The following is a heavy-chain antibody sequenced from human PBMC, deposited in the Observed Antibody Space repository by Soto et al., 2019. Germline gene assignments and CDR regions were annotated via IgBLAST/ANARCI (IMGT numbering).Heavy chain of an antibody. CDR1: GFTFSSYA. CDR3: AADSSGYYPTDY. Sequence: ESGGGVVQPGRSLRLSCAASGFTFSSYAMHWVRQAPGKGLEWVAVISYDGSNKYYADSVKGRFTISRDNSKNTLYLQMNSLRAEDTAVYYCAADSSGYYPTDYWGQGTLVTVSS. D-gene: IGHD3-22*01. V-gene: IGHV3-30-3*01. CDR2: ISYDGSNK. J-gene: IGHJ4*02.